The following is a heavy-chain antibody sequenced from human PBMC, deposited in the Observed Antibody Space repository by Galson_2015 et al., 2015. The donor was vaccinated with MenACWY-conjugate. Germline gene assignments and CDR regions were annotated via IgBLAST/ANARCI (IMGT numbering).Heavy chain of an antibody. CDR1: GFSFSSYW. J-gene: IGHJ4*02. D-gene: IGHD3-16*01. CDR2: IDSDGSTT. CDR3: ARGGDRPLDY. V-gene: IGHV3-74*01. Sequence: LRLSCAASGFSFSSYWMHWVRQAPGKGLVWVSRIDSDGSTTRYADSVKCRFTISRDNAKNTLYLQMNSLRAEDTAVYYCARGGDRPLDYWGQGTLVTVSS.